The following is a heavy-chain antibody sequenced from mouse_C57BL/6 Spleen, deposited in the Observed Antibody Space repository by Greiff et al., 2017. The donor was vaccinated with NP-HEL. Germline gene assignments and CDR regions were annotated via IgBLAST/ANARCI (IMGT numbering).Heavy chain of an antibody. D-gene: IGHD1-1*01. CDR3: ARAYYGSRGWYFDV. J-gene: IGHJ1*03. CDR1: GFTFTDYY. V-gene: IGHV7-3*01. Sequence: EVMLVESGGGLVQPGGSLSLSCAASGFTFTDYYMSWVRQPPGKALEWLGFIRNKANGYTTEYSASVKGRFTISRDNSQSILYLQMNALRAEDSATYYCARAYYGSRGWYFDVWGTGTTVTVSS. CDR2: IRNKANGYTT.